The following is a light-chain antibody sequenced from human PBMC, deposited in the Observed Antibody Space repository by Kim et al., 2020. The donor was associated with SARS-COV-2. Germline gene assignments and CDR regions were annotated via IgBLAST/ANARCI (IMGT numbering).Light chain of an antibody. J-gene: IGLJ3*02. CDR3: CSFTSGVSWV. CDR1: INDLGTYAL. Sequence: QSALTQPASLSGSPGQSVTISCSGTINDLGTYALVSWYQQYPGKAPRLIIFDISQRPSGISRRFSGSKSGNTASLTISPLEPDDEADYFCCSFTSGVSWVFGGGTKVTVL. V-gene: IGLV2-23*02. CDR2: DIS.